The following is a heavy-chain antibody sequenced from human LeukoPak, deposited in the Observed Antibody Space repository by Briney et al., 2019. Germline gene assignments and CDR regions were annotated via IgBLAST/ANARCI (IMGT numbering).Heavy chain of an antibody. CDR1: GGTFSSYA. V-gene: IGHV1-69*05. CDR3: ARAYGDYDAFDI. D-gene: IGHD4-17*01. CDR2: IIPIFGTA. Sequence: SVKVSCKASGGTFSSYAISWVRQAPGQGLEWMGGIIPIFGTANYAQKFQGRVTITRDTSASTAYMELSSLRSEDTAVYYCARAYGDYDAFDIWGQGTMVTVSS. J-gene: IGHJ3*02.